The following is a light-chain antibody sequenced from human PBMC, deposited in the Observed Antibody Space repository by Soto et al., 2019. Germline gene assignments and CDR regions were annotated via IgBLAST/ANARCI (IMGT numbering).Light chain of an antibody. CDR2: EVS. Sequence: QSVLTQPPSASGSLGQAVTISCTGTSSDIGGYKYVFWYQQHPGKAPKLIIYEVSQRPSGVPDRFSGSKSGNTASLTVSGLQADDESDYYCSSYAGSKHVRFGGGTQVTVL. CDR3: SSYAGSKHVR. V-gene: IGLV2-8*01. J-gene: IGLJ2*01. CDR1: SSDIGGYKY.